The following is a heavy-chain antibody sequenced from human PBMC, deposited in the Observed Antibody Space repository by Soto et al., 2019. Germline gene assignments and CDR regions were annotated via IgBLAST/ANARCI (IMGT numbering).Heavy chain of an antibody. D-gene: IGHD3-22*01. J-gene: IGHJ4*02. V-gene: IGHV3-33*06. Sequence: QVQLVESGGGVVQPGRSLRLSCAASGFIFSNFGMHWVRQAPGKGLEWVAGVWYDGSNKYYADSVKGRFTISRDNSKNTLYLQMHSLRAEDTAVYYCAKTRGDSSGYYYKYYFDYWGQGTLVTVSS. CDR2: VWYDGSNK. CDR3: AKTRGDSSGYYYKYYFDY. CDR1: GFIFSNFG.